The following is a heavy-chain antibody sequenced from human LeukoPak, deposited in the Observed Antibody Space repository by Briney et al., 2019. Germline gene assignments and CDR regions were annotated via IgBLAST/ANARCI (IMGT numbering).Heavy chain of an antibody. Sequence: SETLSLTCAVYGGSFGGYYWSWIRQPPGKGLEWIGEINHSGSTNYNPSLKSRVTISVDTSKNQFSLKLSSVTAADTAVYYCARGSYDYVWGSYRHLDYWGQGTLVTVSS. D-gene: IGHD3-16*02. CDR1: GGSFGGYY. CDR3: ARGSYDYVWGSYRHLDY. CDR2: INHSGST. V-gene: IGHV4-34*01. J-gene: IGHJ4*02.